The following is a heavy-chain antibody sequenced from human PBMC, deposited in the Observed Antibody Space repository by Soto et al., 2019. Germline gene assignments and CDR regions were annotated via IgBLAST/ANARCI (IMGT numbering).Heavy chain of an antibody. CDR1: GYTFTSYA. Sequence: ASVKVSCKASGYTFTSYAMHWVRQAPGQRLEWMGWINAGNGNTKYSQKFQGRVTITRDTSASTAYMELSSLRSEDTAVYYCASEGIWVAPRQKSFDYWGQGTLVTVSS. D-gene: IGHD2-15*01. J-gene: IGHJ4*02. V-gene: IGHV1-3*01. CDR2: INAGNGNT. CDR3: ASEGIWVAPRQKSFDY.